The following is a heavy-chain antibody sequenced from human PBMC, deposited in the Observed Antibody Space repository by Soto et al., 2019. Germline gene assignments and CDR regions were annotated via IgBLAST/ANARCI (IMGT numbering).Heavy chain of an antibody. J-gene: IGHJ4*02. D-gene: IGHD3-3*01. V-gene: IGHV3-23*01. CDR1: GFTFSSYA. CDR2: ISGSGGST. Sequence: EVQLLESGGGLVQPGGSLRLSCAASGFTFSSYAMSWVRQAPGKGLEWVSAISGSGGSTYYADSVKGRFTISRDNSKNTVYLQMNSLRDEDTAVYYCAKVPYDSDNKSDYFDYWGQGTLVTVSS. CDR3: AKVPYDSDNKSDYFDY.